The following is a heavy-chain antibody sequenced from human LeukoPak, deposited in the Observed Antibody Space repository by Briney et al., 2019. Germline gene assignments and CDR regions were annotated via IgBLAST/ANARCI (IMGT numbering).Heavy chain of an antibody. V-gene: IGHV4-30-2*01. D-gene: IGHD5-12*01. CDR1: TIGGYL. CDR2: IYHSGST. J-gene: IGHJ4*02. Sequence: TIGGYLMSWVRQAPGKGLEWIGYIYHSGSTYYNPSLKSRVTISVDRSKNQFSLKLSSVTAADTAVYYCARVGIVATIDYWGQGTLVTVSS. CDR3: ARVGIVATIDY.